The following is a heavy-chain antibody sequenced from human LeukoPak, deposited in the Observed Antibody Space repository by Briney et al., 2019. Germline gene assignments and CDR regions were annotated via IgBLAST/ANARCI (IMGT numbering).Heavy chain of an antibody. CDR1: GFTVSTNY. CDR2: IYSDSST. V-gene: IGHV3-66*01. CDR3: ARDTHSSGYSGGSHY. J-gene: IGHJ4*02. D-gene: IGHD3-22*01. Sequence: GGSLRLSCAASGFTVSTNYMSWVRQAPGKGLEWVSVIYSDSSTYYADSVRGGFTISRDNSKNTLYLQMNSLRAEDTAVYYCARDTHSSGYSGGSHYWGQGPLVTVSS.